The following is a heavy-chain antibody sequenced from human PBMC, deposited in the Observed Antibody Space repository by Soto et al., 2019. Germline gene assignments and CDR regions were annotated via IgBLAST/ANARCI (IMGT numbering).Heavy chain of an antibody. J-gene: IGHJ5*02. CDR3: AREMELAAAAGTKDWFDP. CDR2: ISSSSSYI. CDR1: GFTFSSYS. Sequence: GGSLRLSCAASGFTFSSYSMNWVRQAPGKGLEWVSSISSSSSYIYYADSVKGRFTISRDNAKNSLYLQMNSLRAEDTAVYYCAREMELAAAAGTKDWFDPWGQGTLVTVSS. D-gene: IGHD6-13*01. V-gene: IGHV3-21*01.